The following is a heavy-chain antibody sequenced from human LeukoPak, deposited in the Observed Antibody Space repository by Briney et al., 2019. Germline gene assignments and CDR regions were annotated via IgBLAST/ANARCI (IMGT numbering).Heavy chain of an antibody. CDR2: ISGSGGST. D-gene: IGHD6-13*01. J-gene: IGHJ4*02. V-gene: IGHV3-23*01. Sequence: GGSLRLSCAASGFTFSSYDMSWVRQAPGKGLEWVSAISGSGGSTYYADSVKGRFTISRDNYKNTLYLQMNSLRAEDTAVYYCAKDPGQQQLVPPDYWGQGTLVTVSS. CDR3: AKDPGQQQLVPPDY. CDR1: GFTFSSYD.